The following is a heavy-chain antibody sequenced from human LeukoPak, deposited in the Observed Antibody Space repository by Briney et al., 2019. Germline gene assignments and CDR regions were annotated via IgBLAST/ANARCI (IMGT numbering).Heavy chain of an antibody. Sequence: PGGSLRLSCAASGFTFSDYYMSWIRQAPGKGLEWVSYISSSGSTKYYADSVKGRFTISRDNAKNSLYLQMNSLRAEDTAAYYCAREYGDPRLRYFDYWGQGTLVTVSS. CDR1: GFTFSDYY. CDR3: AREYGDPRLRYFDY. J-gene: IGHJ4*02. D-gene: IGHD4-17*01. V-gene: IGHV3-11*04. CDR2: ISSSGSTK.